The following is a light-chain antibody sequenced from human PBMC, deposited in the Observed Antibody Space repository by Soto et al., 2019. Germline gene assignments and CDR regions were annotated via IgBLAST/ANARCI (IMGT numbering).Light chain of an antibody. CDR3: CSYAGSYTYV. Sequence: QSVLTQPRSVSGSPGQSVTISCTGTSSDVGGYNYVSWYQQHPGKAPKLMIYDVSKRPSGVPDRFSGSESSNTASLTISGLQAEDEADYYCCSYAGSYTYVFGTGTKVTVL. CDR2: DVS. V-gene: IGLV2-11*01. J-gene: IGLJ1*01. CDR1: SSDVGGYNY.